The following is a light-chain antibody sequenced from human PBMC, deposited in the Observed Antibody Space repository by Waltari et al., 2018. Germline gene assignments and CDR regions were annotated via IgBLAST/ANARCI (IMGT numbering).Light chain of an antibody. CDR1: GSNIGAGYD. V-gene: IGLV1-40*01. J-gene: IGLJ3*02. Sequence: QSVLTQPPSVSGAPGQRVTISCTGSGSNIGAGYDVHWYQQFPRAAPRLLIYGSTTRPLGVPDRFFGSTSGTSASLAIIGLQAEEEADYYCQSYDTSLSVVFGGGTKVTVL. CDR2: GST. CDR3: QSYDTSLSVV.